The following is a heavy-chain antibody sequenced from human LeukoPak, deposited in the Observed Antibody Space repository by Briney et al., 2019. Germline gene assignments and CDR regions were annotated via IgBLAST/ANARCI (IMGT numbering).Heavy chain of an antibody. CDR2: ISSRGTLI. CDR1: GFTFSMYG. J-gene: IGHJ6*03. V-gene: IGHV3-48*01. CDR3: ARGPTYYDFWSGYYSEDYYYYMDV. Sequence: RGSLRLSCVDPGFTFSMYGMNWVRQAPGKGLEWVSYISSRGTLIYYADSVKGRFTISRDNAKNSLFLQMNSLRAEDTAVYYCARGPTYYDFWSGYYSEDYYYYMDVWGKGTTVTVSS. D-gene: IGHD3-3*01.